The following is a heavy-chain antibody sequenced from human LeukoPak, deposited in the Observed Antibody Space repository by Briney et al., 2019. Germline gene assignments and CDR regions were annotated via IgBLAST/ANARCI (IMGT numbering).Heavy chain of an antibody. Sequence: PPDTLSLTYTVSSGHIRGHYWSLIPPPPRKKLEWIGYIYSSGPPNHRPSLQSRVTISVDPSKNQFSLNLSSVTAADTAIYYCARSPGLGNWYFGLWGRGTLVTVSS. CDR3: ARSPGLGNWYFGL. V-gene: IGHV4-59*07. J-gene: IGHJ2*01. D-gene: IGHD1-26*01. CDR2: IYSSGPP. CDR1: SGHIRGHY.